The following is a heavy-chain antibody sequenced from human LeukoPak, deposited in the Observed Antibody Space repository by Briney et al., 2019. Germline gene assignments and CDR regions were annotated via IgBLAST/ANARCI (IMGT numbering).Heavy chain of an antibody. V-gene: IGHV1-18*01. Sequence: ASVKVSCKASGYTFTSYGISWVRQDPGQRLEWMGWISAYNGNTNYAQKLQGRVTMTTDTSTSTAYMELRSLRSDDTAVYYCARAVSYYDFWSGYYNGGYYYYYMDVWGKGTTVTVSS. CDR1: GYTFTSYG. J-gene: IGHJ6*03. CDR2: ISAYNGNT. CDR3: ARAVSYYDFWSGYYNGGYYYYYMDV. D-gene: IGHD3-3*01.